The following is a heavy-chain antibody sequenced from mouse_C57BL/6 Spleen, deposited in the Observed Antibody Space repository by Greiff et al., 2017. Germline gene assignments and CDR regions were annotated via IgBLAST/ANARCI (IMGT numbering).Heavy chain of an antibody. D-gene: IGHD2-1*01. CDR3: TRDGNPPGDIDY. CDR2: IDPEGGDT. Sequence: VQLLQSGADLVRPGASVKFSCTASGFNINDYYMHWVKQRPEQGLEWIGRIDPEGGDTEYAPKFQGQATMTADTSTNTAYLQLSSLTSEDTAVYYCTRDGNPPGDIDYWGQGTTLTVSS. CDR1: GFNINDYY. J-gene: IGHJ2*01. V-gene: IGHV14-1*01.